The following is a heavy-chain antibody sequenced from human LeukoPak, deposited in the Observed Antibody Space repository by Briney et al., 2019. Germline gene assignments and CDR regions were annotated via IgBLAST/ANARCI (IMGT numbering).Heavy chain of an antibody. D-gene: IGHD6-6*01. CDR3: ARVGEYSSSSAVDY. J-gene: IGHJ4*02. V-gene: IGHV4-59*01. Sequence: PSETLSLTCTASGGSISSYYWSWIRQPPGKGLEWIGYIYYSGSTNYNPSLKSRVTISVDTSKNQFSLKLSSVTAADTAVYYCARVGEYSSSSAVDYWGQGTLVTASS. CDR2: IYYSGST. CDR1: GGSISSYY.